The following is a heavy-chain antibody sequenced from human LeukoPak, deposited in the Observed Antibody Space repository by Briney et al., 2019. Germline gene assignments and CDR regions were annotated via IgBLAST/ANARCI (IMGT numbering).Heavy chain of an antibody. CDR3: ARLERGRYSYGSFDY. V-gene: IGHV5-51*01. Sequence: GESLKISCKGSGYSFTSYWIGWGRQLPGKGLEWMGIIYPGDSDTRYSPSFQGQVTISADKSISTAYLQWSSLKASDTAMYYCARLERGRYSYGSFDYWGQGTLVTVSS. CDR2: IYPGDSDT. CDR1: GYSFTSYW. J-gene: IGHJ4*02. D-gene: IGHD5-18*01.